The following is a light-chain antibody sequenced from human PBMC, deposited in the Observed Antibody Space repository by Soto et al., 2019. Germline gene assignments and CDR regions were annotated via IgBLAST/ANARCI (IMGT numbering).Light chain of an antibody. CDR3: KQYYSYPWT. J-gene: IGKJ1*01. Sequence: DIQMTQSPSSVSASVGDSVTITCRASQDIDSWLAWYQQKPGKAHNLLIYAAYSLQSGVQSRFSGSGSGTDFTLTIRCLQSEDFATYYCKQYYSYPWTVGQGTKVDI. V-gene: IGKV1-12*01. CDR2: AAY. CDR1: QDIDSW.